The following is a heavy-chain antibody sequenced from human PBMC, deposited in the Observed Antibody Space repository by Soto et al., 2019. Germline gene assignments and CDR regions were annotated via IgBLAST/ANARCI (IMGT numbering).Heavy chain of an antibody. V-gene: IGHV3-23*01. CDR2: ISGSGGNT. Sequence: SRRLACSASGFTFSSYTMNWVRQAPGKGLECVSSISGSGGNTYYADSVKGRFTISRDNSKNTLYLQMTSLRVDDTAVYYCAKRGVYKPDYWGQGTLVTVSS. CDR3: AKRGVYKPDY. J-gene: IGHJ4*02. CDR1: GFTFSSYT. D-gene: IGHD1-1*01.